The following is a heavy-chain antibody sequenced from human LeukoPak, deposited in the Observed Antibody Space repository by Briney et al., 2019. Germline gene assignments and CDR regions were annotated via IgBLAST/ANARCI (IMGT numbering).Heavy chain of an antibody. CDR2: ISSSSSYI. CDR3: AAAGGGGYYGIDY. V-gene: IGHV3-21*01. Sequence: GGSLRLSCAASGFTFSSYSMNWVRQAPGKGLEWVSSISSSSSYIYYADSVKGRFTISRDNSKNTLYLQMNSLRAEDTAVYYCAAAGGGGYYGIDYWGQGTLVTVSS. D-gene: IGHD3-3*01. CDR1: GFTFSSYS. J-gene: IGHJ4*02.